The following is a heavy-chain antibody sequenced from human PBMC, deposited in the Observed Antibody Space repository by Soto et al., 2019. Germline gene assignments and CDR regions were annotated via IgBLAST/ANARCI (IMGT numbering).Heavy chain of an antibody. Sequence: XETLSLTCTVSGCSISSYYWSWIRQPPGKGLEWIGYIYYSGSTNYNPSLKSRVTISVDTSKNQFSLKLSSVTAADTAVYYCARDRGRGYYTIYDYWGQGTLVTV. CDR1: GCSISSYY. CDR3: ARDRGRGYYTIYDY. D-gene: IGHD5-18*01. V-gene: IGHV4-59*01. CDR2: IYYSGST. J-gene: IGHJ4*02.